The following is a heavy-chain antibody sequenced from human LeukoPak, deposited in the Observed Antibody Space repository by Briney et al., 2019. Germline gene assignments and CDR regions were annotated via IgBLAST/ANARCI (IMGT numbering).Heavy chain of an antibody. CDR1: GFTFRNYG. CDR3: AKDFLSYCSGGNCYPFYFDY. D-gene: IGHD2-15*01. V-gene: IGHV3-30*02. Sequence: GGSLRLSCAASGFTFRNYGMHWVRQAPGKGLEWVAFIRSDGSNKFYADSVKGPFTISRDNSKNTLYLQMNSLRAEDTALYYCAKDFLSYCSGGNCYPFYFDYWGQGTLVTVSS. CDR2: IRSDGSNK. J-gene: IGHJ4*02.